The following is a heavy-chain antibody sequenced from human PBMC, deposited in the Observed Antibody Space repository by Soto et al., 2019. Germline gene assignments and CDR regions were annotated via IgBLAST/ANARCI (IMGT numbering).Heavy chain of an antibody. V-gene: IGHV4-39*01. Sequence: SETLSLTCSVSGDSINSDKYYWGWIRQPPGKGLEWIGSIYYRGNTYYNPSLQTRVTISLDKSKSQFSLRLNSVTAADSAVYFCARLGGLATISYYFDFWGKGAQVTVSS. CDR2: IYYRGNT. D-gene: IGHD3-16*01. CDR3: ARLGGLATISYYFDF. CDR1: GDSINSDKYY. J-gene: IGHJ4*02.